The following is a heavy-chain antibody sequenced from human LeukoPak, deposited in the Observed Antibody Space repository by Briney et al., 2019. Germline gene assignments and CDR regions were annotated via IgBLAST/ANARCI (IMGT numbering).Heavy chain of an antibody. CDR3: VRDPITPYGMDV. V-gene: IGHV4-59*01. CDR2: IYYSGST. CDR1: GGSISGYY. D-gene: IGHD5-24*01. Sequence: SETLSLTCTVSGGSISGYYWSWIRQPPGKGLEWIGYIYYSGSTNYNPSLKSRVTISVDTSKNQFSLKLSSVTAADTAVYYCVRDPITPYGMDVWGQGTTVTVSS. J-gene: IGHJ6*02.